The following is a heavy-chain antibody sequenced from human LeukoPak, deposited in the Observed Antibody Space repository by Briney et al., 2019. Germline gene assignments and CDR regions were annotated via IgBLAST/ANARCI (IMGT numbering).Heavy chain of an antibody. J-gene: IGHJ4*01. CDR2: IKSEAAGGTT. Sequence: GGSLRLSCAASGFTFSHAWMSWVRQAPGKGLEWVGRIKSEAAGGTTDYAAPVKGRFTISRDDSKNTLFLQMNSLKTEDSAVYYCTVDLPGLWSDYFDYWGHGTLVTVSS. V-gene: IGHV3-15*01. D-gene: IGHD5-18*01. CDR3: TVDLPGLWSDYFDY. CDR1: GFTFSHAW.